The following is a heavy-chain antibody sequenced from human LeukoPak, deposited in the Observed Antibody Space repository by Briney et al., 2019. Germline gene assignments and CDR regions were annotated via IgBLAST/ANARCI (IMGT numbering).Heavy chain of an antibody. Sequence: GGSLRLSCAASGFTFSSYWMSWVRQAPGKGLEWVANIKQDGSEKYYVDSVKGRFTISRDNAKNSLYLQMNSLRAEDTAVYYCAGDWMVRGVIITPFDYWGQGTLVTVSS. CDR2: IKQDGSEK. V-gene: IGHV3-7*01. CDR1: GFTFSSYW. D-gene: IGHD3-10*01. J-gene: IGHJ4*02. CDR3: AGDWMVRGVIITPFDY.